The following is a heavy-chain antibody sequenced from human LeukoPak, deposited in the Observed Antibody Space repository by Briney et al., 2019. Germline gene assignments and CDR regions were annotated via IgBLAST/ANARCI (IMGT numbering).Heavy chain of an antibody. CDR2: IYTSGST. D-gene: IGHD6-13*01. CDR1: GGSISSYY. V-gene: IGHV4-4*07. CDR3: ASAQSTYSSSWPRNYYYYYGMDV. J-gene: IGHJ6*02. Sequence: SETLSLTCTVSGGSISSYYWSWIRQPAGKGLEWIGRIYTSGSTNYNPSLKSRVTMSVDTSKNQFSLKLSSVTAADTAVYYCASAQSTYSSSWPRNYYYYYGMDVWGQGTTVTVSS.